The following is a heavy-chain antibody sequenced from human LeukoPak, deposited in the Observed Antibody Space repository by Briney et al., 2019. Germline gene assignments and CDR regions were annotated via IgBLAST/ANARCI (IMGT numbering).Heavy chain of an antibody. CDR3: ARGARFGGTYFDY. J-gene: IGHJ4*02. V-gene: IGHV3-48*04. CDR1: GFSFSSYN. Sequence: GGPLRLSCAASGFSFSSYNMNWVRQAPGKGLEWVSYISSSSTIYYADSVKGRFTISRDNAKNSLYLQMNSLRAEDTAVYYCARGARFGGTYFDYWGQGTLVTVSS. D-gene: IGHD3-10*01. CDR2: ISSSSTI.